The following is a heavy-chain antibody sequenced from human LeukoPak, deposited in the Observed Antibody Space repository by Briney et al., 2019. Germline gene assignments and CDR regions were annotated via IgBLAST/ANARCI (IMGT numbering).Heavy chain of an antibody. J-gene: IGHJ5*02. V-gene: IGHV3-23*01. CDR1: GFTFNSYG. CDR2: ISGSGGST. Sequence: GGSLRLSCAASGFTFNSYGMTWVRQAPGKGLEWVSSISGSGGSTYYADSVKGRFTISRDNSENTVYLQMNSLRAEDTAVYYCAKGMSWFDPWGQGTLVTVSS. CDR3: AKGMSWFDP.